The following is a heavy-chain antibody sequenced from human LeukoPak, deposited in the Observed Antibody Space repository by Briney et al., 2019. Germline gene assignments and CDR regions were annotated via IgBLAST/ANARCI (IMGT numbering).Heavy chain of an antibody. CDR2: IYHSGST. D-gene: IGHD3-16*01. V-gene: IGHV4-38-2*02. CDR3: ARDASKGALDY. Sequence: PSETLSLTCAVSGYSISSGYYWGWIRQPPGKGLEWIGSIYHSGSTYYNPSLKSRVTISVDTSKNQFSLKLSSVTAAVTAVYYCARDASKGALDYWGQGTLVTVSS. J-gene: IGHJ4*02. CDR1: GYSISSGYY.